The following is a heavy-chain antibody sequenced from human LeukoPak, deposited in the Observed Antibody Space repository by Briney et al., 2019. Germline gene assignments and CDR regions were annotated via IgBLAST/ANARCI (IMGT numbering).Heavy chain of an antibody. CDR1: SGSFSGYY. J-gene: IGHJ4*02. CDR2: INHSGST. D-gene: IGHD2-21*02. CDR3: ARDLPVVTAIQFEGPFDY. V-gene: IGHV4-34*01. Sequence: SETLSLTCAVYSGSFSGYYWSWIRQPPGKGLEWIGEINHSGSTNYNPSLKSRVTISVDTSKNQFSLKLSSVTAADTAVYYCARDLPVVTAIQFEGPFDYWGQGTLVTVSS.